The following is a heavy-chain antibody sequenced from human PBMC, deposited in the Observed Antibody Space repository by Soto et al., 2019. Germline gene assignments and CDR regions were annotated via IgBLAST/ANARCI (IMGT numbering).Heavy chain of an antibody. Sequence: XSVKVACKASGYPFTGYYMHWVRQAPGQGPEWMGWINPNSGGTNYAQKFQGRVTMTRDTSISTAYMELSRLRSDDTAVYYCARAGATPTGGGVWSGWGQRTLVTVSS. V-gene: IGHV1-2*02. D-gene: IGHD7-27*01. CDR2: INPNSGGT. CDR3: ARAGATPTGGGVWSG. CDR1: GYPFTGYY. J-gene: IGHJ4*02.